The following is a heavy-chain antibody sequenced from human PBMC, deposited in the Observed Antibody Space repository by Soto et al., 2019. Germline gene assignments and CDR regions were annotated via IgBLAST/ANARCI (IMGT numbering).Heavy chain of an antibody. CDR1: GGSFSGYY. CDR3: ARLVDGGYATFDY. Sequence: QVQLQQWGAGLLKPSETLYLTCAVYGGSFSGYYWSWIRQPPGKGLEWIGEINHSGSTNYNPYLKRRVTISVDTSKNQFSLKLSSVTAADTAVYYCARLVDGGYATFDYWGQGTLVTVSS. CDR2: INHSGST. J-gene: IGHJ4*02. V-gene: IGHV4-34*01. D-gene: IGHD5-12*01.